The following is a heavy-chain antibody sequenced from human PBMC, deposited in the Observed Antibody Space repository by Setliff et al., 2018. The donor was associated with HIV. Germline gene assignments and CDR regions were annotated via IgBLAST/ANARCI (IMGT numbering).Heavy chain of an antibody. D-gene: IGHD4-4*01. CDR1: GGSISSGTYY. CDR2: VYTSGST. J-gene: IGHJ4*02. CDR3: AREPDSIPYDY. V-gene: IGHV4-61*09. Sequence: KASETLSLTCTVSGGSISSGTYYWSWIRQPAGKGLEWIGHVYTSGSTNYNPSLKSRVTISVDTSKNQFSLKLSSVTAADTAVYYCAREPDSIPYDYWGQGTLVTVSS.